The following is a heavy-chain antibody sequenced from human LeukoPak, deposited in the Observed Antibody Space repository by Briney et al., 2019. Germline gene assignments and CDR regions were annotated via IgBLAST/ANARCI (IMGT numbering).Heavy chain of an antibody. CDR3: ARLSPYPGVWASDY. J-gene: IGHJ4*02. CDR1: GGSLSSYY. Sequence: PSETLSLTCTVSGGSLSSYYWSWIRQPPGKALEWIGYIYHSGSTNYNPSLKSRVTISVDTSKDQFSLKLSSVTAADTAVYYCARLSPYPGVWASDYWGQGTLVTVSS. CDR2: IYHSGST. V-gene: IGHV4-59*08. D-gene: IGHD6-13*01.